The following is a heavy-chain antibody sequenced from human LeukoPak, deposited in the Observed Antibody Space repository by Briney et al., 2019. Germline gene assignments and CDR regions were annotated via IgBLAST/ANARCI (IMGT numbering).Heavy chain of an antibody. CDR2: ISYDGSAK. CDR3: ARTFWDKSNGYNYYFDY. CDR1: GFSFSGYA. Sequence: GGSLRLSCAASGFSFSGYAMHGVRQAPGNGLEWVTVISYDGSAKYYSDSVKGRFTISRDNSKNTLYLQMNSLRAEDTAVYYCARTFWDKSNGYNYYFDYWGQGSLVNVSS. V-gene: IGHV3-30*04. D-gene: IGHD5-24*01. J-gene: IGHJ4*02.